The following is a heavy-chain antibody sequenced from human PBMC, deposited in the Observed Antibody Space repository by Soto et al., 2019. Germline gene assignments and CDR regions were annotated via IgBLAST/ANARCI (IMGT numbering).Heavy chain of an antibody. CDR2: IKQDGSEK. CDR3: ARDVAMATVYFDD. V-gene: IGHV3-7*03. Sequence: ASLRLSCAASGFTFSSYWMSWVRQAPGKGLEWVANIKQDGSEKYYVDSVKGRFTISRDNAKNSLYLQMNSLRAEDTAVYYCARDVAMATVYFDDWGQGTLDIVSS. J-gene: IGHJ4*02. CDR1: GFTFSSYW. D-gene: IGHD5-18*01.